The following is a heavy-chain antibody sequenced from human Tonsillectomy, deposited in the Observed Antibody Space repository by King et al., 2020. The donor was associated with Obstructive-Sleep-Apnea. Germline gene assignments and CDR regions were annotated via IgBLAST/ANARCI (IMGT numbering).Heavy chain of an antibody. CDR3: AKSTVPHYYFYGMDV. CDR1: GFTFDDYT. V-gene: IGHV3-43*01. D-gene: IGHD4-17*01. J-gene: IGHJ6*02. CDR2: ISWYGGST. Sequence: VQLVESGGVVVQPGGSLRLSCAASGFTFDDYTMHWVRQAPGKGLEWVSLISWYGGSTYYADSVKGRFTISRDNSKNSLYLQMISLRTEDTALYYCAKSTVPHYYFYGMDVWGQGTTVTVSS.